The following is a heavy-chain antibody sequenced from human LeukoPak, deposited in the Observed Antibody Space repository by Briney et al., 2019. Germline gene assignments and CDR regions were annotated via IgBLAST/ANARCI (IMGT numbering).Heavy chain of an antibody. V-gene: IGHV3-7*03. CDR2: IKQDGSER. Sequence: GGSLRLSCAASGFTFSSYAMNWVRQAPGKGLEWVANIKQDGSERNYVDSVKGRSTISRDNAKNSLFLQMNSLRVEDTAVYYCARGGTRGYSPVDYWGQGILVTVSS. J-gene: IGHJ4*02. CDR1: GFTFSSYA. D-gene: IGHD5-18*01. CDR3: ARGGTRGYSPVDY.